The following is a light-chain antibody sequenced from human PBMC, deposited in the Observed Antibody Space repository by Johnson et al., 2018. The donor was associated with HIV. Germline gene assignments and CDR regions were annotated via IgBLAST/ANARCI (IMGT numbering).Light chain of an antibody. Sequence: QSVLTQPPSVSAAPGQKVTISCSGSSSNIANIYVSWYQQLPGTAPKLLIYDNNNRPSGIPDRFSGSKSGTSATLGITGLQTGDEADYYCGTWDSSLSAHVFGTGTKVTVL. V-gene: IGLV1-51*01. CDR1: SSNIANIY. CDR3: GTWDSSLSAHV. J-gene: IGLJ1*01. CDR2: DNN.